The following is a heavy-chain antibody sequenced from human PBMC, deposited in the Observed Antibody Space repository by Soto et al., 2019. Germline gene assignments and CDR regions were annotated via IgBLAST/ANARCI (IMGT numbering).Heavy chain of an antibody. CDR3: GYFYDDTTYDY. D-gene: IGHD3-22*01. Sequence: QLLQSGGGLVQPGGSLSLSCAGSGFTFKEYPMSWVRQAPGKGLEWVSAIGAGGYTTYYADSVKGRFTISRDNSEGIVYLHMRNLRVEDTALYFCGYFYDDTTYDYRGQGALVTVSS. CDR1: GFTFKEYP. V-gene: IGHV3-23*01. J-gene: IGHJ4*02. CDR2: IGAGGYTT.